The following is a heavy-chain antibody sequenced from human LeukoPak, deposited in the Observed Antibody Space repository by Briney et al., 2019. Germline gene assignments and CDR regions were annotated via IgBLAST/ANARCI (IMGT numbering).Heavy chain of an antibody. D-gene: IGHD2-2*01. J-gene: IGHJ5*02. CDR1: GGSFSGYY. V-gene: IGHV4-34*01. CDR3: ARGLKSVVPAARVVWFDP. CDR2: INHSGST. Sequence: SETLSLTCAVYGGSFSGYYWSWIRQPPGKGLEWIGEINHSGSTNYNPSLKSRVTISVDTSKNQFSLKLSSVTAADTAVYYCARGLKSVVPAARVVWFDPWGQGTLVTVSS.